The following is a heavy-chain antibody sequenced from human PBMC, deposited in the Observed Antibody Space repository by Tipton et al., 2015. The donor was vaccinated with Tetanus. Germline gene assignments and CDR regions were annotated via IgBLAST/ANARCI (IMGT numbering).Heavy chain of an antibody. J-gene: IGHJ5*01. Sequence: SLRLSCSASGFNFHDFAMHWVPQAPGKGLEWVSGISSSAGPIGFAESVKGRFTISRDNARNSLYLEMNNVRPEDTAFYYCTKGGFGGALNIGFDSWGQGTLVTVSS. CDR3: TKGGFGGALNIGFDS. V-gene: IGHV3-9*01. D-gene: IGHD3-3*01. CDR1: GFNFHDFA. CDR2: ISSSAGPI.